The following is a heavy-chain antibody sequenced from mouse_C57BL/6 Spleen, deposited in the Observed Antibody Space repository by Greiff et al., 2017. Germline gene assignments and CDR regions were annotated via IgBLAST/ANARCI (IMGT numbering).Heavy chain of an antibody. CDR2: IYPNSGST. V-gene: IGHV1-64*01. J-gene: IGHJ3*01. Sequence: QVQLQQPGAELVKPGASVKLSCKASGYTFTSYWMHWVKQRPGQGLEWIGMIYPNSGSTNYNEKFKSKATLTVDKSSSTAYMQLSSLTSEDSAVYYCANYGSRGWFAYWGQGTLVTVSA. CDR3: ANYGSRGWFAY. D-gene: IGHD1-1*01. CDR1: GYTFTSYW.